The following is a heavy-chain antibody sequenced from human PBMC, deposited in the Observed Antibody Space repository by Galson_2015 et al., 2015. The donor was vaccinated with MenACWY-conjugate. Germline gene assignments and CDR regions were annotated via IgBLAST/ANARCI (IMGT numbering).Heavy chain of an antibody. CDR1: GGSIRSGGYY. V-gene: IGHV4-31*03. Sequence: TLSLTCTVSGGSIRSGGYYWGWIRQHPGKGLEWIGFIYYSGSTYHNPSLKSRLTMSVDTSRNQFSMDLRSVTAADTAVYYCARKSGSGSYYEASFDYWGQGTLVTVSS. J-gene: IGHJ4*02. CDR2: IYYSGST. D-gene: IGHD3-10*01. CDR3: ARKSGSGSYYEASFDY.